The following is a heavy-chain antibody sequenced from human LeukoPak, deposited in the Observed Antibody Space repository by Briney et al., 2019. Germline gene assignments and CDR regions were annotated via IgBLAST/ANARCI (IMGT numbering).Heavy chain of an antibody. D-gene: IGHD3-3*01. Sequence: PSETLSLTCTVSGGSISSYYWSWIRQPPGKGLEWIGYIYYSGSTNYNPSLKSRVTISVDTSKNQFSLKLSSVTAADTAVYYCARGYYDFWSGYYQGTDYWGQGTLVTVSS. CDR1: GGSISSYY. CDR3: ARGYYDFWSGYYQGTDY. CDR2: IYYSGST. V-gene: IGHV4-59*12. J-gene: IGHJ4*02.